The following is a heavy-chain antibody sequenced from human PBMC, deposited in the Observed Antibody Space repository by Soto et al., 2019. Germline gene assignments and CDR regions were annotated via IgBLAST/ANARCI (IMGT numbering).Heavy chain of an antibody. V-gene: IGHV1-69*06. CDR3: ARGWGSTAYYYYGMGV. J-gene: IGHJ6*02. CDR1: GGNFSSYA. CDR2: IIPIFGTA. D-gene: IGHD3-16*01. Sequence: QVQLVQSGAEVKKPGSSVNVSCKASGGNFSSYAISWVRQAPGQGLAWMGGIIPIFGTANYAQKCQGRVTITADKSTSTAYMELSSRRSEGAAVYYCARGWGSTAYYYYGMGVWGPGTTGTVSS.